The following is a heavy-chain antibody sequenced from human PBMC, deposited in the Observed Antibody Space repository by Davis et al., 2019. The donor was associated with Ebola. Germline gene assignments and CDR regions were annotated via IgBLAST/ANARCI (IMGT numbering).Heavy chain of an antibody. CDR1: GGSFSGYY. V-gene: IGHV4-34*01. CDR2: INHSGST. CDR3: ARDRGNWNYWYYFDY. Sequence: PSETLSLTCAVYGGSFSGYYWSWIRQPPGKGLEWIGEINHSGSTNYNPSLKSRVTISVDTSKNQFSLKLSSVTAADTAVYYCARDRGNWNYWYYFDYWGQGTLVTVSS. J-gene: IGHJ4*02. D-gene: IGHD1-7*01.